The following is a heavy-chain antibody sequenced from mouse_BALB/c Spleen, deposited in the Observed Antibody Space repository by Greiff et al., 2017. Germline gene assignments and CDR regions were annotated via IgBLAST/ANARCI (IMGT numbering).Heavy chain of an antibody. Sequence: EVHLVESGGGLVKPGGSLKLSCAASGFTFSDYYMYWVRQTPEKRLEWVATISDGGSYTYYPDSVKGRFTISRDNAKNNLYLQMSSLKSEDTAMYYCARDGAAYYRYDRFAYWGQGTLVTVSA. V-gene: IGHV5-4*02. D-gene: IGHD2-14*01. CDR1: GFTFSDYY. J-gene: IGHJ3*01. CDR3: ARDGAAYYRYDRFAY. CDR2: ISDGGSYT.